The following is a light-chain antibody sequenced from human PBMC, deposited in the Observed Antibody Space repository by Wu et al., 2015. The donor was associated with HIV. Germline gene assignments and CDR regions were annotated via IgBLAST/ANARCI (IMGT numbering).Light chain of an antibody. Sequence: EIVLTQSPGTLSLSPGERATLSCRASQSVGASYLAWYQQKPGQAPRLLIYGTSTRATGIPDRFSGSGSGTDFTLTISRLEPEDFAVYYCQQYGNSTXDVGQGTKVEIK. CDR2: GTS. V-gene: IGKV3-20*01. CDR1: QSVGASY. CDR3: QQYGNSTXD. J-gene: IGKJ1*01.